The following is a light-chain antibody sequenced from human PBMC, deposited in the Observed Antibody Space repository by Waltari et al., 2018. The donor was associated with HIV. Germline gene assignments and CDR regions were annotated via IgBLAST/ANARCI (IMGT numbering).Light chain of an antibody. V-gene: IGLV2-11*01. CDR1: SSAVGRYNY. Sequence: QSALTQPRPVSGSPGQSVTISCTGTSSAVGRYNYVSWYQQHPGKAPKLMIYDVSKRPSGVPDRFSGSKSGNTASLTISGLQAEDEADYYCCSYAGSYTPVFGGGTKLTVL. CDR2: DVS. J-gene: IGLJ2*01. CDR3: CSYAGSYTPV.